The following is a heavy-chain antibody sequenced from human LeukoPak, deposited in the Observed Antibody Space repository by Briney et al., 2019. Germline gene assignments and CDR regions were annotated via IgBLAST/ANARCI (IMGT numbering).Heavy chain of an antibody. V-gene: IGHV4-39*02. CDR3: ARDLYCSSSSCSLYFDL. Sequence: PSETLSLTCTVSGGSISSSSHYWGWIRQPPGKGLEWIGSIYYSGSTYYNPSLKSRVTISVDTSKNQFSLKLSSVTAADTAVYYFARDLYCSSSSCSLYFDLWGRGTLVTVS. CDR2: IYYSGST. D-gene: IGHD2-2*01. CDR1: GGSISSSSHY. J-gene: IGHJ2*01.